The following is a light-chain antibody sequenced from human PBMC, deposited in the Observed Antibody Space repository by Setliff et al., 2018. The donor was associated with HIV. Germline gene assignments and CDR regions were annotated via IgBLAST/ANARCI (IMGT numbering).Light chain of an antibody. CDR2: EVS. Sequence: QSALTQPASVSGSPGQSITISCTGTSSDVGSYNYVSWYQQHPGTAPKLMISEVSNRPSGVSNRFSGSKSDNTASLTISGLQAEDEADYFCSSFTSTTTLVFGTGTKVTVL. CDR3: SSFTSTTTLV. J-gene: IGLJ1*01. CDR1: SSDVGSYNY. V-gene: IGLV2-14*01.